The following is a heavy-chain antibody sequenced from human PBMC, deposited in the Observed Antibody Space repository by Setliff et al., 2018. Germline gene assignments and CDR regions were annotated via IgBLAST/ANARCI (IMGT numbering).Heavy chain of an antibody. CDR2: IYPGDSDT. D-gene: IGHD3-10*01. CDR1: GFSFTTYW. J-gene: IGHJ6*03. CDR3: ARVGDYMGYYYNYYMDV. Sequence: PGESLKISCKGSGFSFTTYWIGWVRQMPGKGLELMGIIYPGDSDTRYSPAFQGQVTISADRSISTAYLQWSSLRASDTAIYYCARVGDYMGYYYNYYMDVWGKGTTVTVSS. V-gene: IGHV5-51*01.